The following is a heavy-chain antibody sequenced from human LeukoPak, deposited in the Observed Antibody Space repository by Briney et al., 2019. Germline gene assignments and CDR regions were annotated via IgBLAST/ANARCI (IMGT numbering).Heavy chain of an antibody. CDR1: GFTFSNYW. V-gene: IGHV3-7*01. D-gene: IGHD6-19*01. Sequence: GGSLRLSCAASGFTFSNYWMSWVRQAPGKGLEWVANINQDGSAKYYVDSVKGRFTISRDNAKNSLFLQMDSLRAEDTAVYYCARDYTSGWDDAFDIWGQGTMVTVSS. CDR3: ARDYTSGWDDAFDI. CDR2: INQDGSAK. J-gene: IGHJ3*02.